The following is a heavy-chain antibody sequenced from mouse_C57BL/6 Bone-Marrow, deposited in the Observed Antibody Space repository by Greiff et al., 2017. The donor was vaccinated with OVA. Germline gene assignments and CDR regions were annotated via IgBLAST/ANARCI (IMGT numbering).Heavy chain of an antibody. D-gene: IGHD1-1*01. J-gene: IGHJ2*01. CDR1: GFTFSSYA. CDR3: ARAGAITTVVAFDY. V-gene: IGHV5-4*01. CDR2: ISDGGSYT. Sequence: EVQPVESGGGLVKPGGSLKLSCAASGFTFSSYAMSWVRQTPEKRLEWVATISDGGSYTYYPDNVKGRFTISRDNAKNNLYLQMSHLKSEDTAMYYCARAGAITTVVAFDYWGQGTTLTVSS.